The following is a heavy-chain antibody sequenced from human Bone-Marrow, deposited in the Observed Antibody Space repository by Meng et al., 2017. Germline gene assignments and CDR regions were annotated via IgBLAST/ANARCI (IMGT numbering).Heavy chain of an antibody. CDR1: GYTFTSYY. D-gene: IGHD2-2*01. CDR2: INPSGGST. CDR3: ARDGTFAAIARTFDY. J-gene: IGHJ4*02. V-gene: IGHV1-46*01. Sequence: GSVKVSCKASGYTFTSYYMHWVRQAPGQGLEWMGIINPSGGSTSYAQKFQGRVTMTRDTSTSTVYMELSSLRSEDTAVYYCARDGTFAAIARTFDYWGQGTLVTVSS.